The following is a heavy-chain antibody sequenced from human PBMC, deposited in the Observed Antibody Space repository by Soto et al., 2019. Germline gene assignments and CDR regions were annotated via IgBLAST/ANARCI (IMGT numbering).Heavy chain of an antibody. CDR2: IYHGGST. CDR1: GDSISSTRW. V-gene: IGHV4-4*02. Sequence: SETLSLTCTVSGDSISSTRWWSWVRQSPGKGLEWIGDIYHGGSTNYNPSLKSRVTISVDTSKNQFSLKLSSVTAADTAVYYCAYQQLVPYNYYGMDVWGQGTTVTVSS. D-gene: IGHD6-13*01. J-gene: IGHJ6*02. CDR3: AYQQLVPYNYYGMDV.